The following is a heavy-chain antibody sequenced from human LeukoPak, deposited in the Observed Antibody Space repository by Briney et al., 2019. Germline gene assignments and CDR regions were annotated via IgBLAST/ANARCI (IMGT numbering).Heavy chain of an antibody. J-gene: IGHJ4*02. CDR3: ARLPYYYGSGSYYDY. D-gene: IGHD3-10*01. CDR1: GYSFTSYW. CDR2: IYPGDSDT. Sequence: GESLKISCKGSGYSFTSYWIGWVRQMPGKGLEWMGFIYPGDSDTRYSPSFQGQVTISADKSISAAYLQWSSLKASDTAMYYCARLPYYYGSGSYYDYWGQGTLVTVSS. V-gene: IGHV5-51*01.